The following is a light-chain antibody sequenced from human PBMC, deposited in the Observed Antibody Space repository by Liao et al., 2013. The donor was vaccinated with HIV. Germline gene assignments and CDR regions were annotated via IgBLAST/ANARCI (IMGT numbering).Light chain of an antibody. J-gene: IGLJ1*01. CDR2: YDS. V-gene: IGLV3-21*01. Sequence: SYELTQPPSVSVAPGKTARITCGGNNIGSKSVHWYQQKPGQAPVVVIYYDSDRPSGIPERFSGSNSGNTATLTISGTQAMDEADYYCQAWDSSTAPYVFGTGTKVTVL. CDR1: NIGSKS. CDR3: QAWDSSTAPYV.